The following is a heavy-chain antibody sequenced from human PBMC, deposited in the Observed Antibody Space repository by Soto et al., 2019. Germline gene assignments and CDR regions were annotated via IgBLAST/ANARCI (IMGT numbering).Heavy chain of an antibody. D-gene: IGHD3-9*01. Sequence: PGGSLRLSCAASGFTLGKYTMGWVRQAPGKGLEWVAESYSTGETEYADSVKGRFTIFRDNSKNTLFLQMNFLGVEDTALYYCARDREPDGIWTFDSWGQGTLVTVSS. V-gene: IGHV3-23*01. J-gene: IGHJ4*02. CDR1: GFTLGKYT. CDR2: SYSTGET. CDR3: ARDREPDGIWTFDS.